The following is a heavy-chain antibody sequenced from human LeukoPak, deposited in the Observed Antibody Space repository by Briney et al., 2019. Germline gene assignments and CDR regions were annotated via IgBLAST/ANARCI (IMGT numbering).Heavy chain of an antibody. J-gene: IGHJ4*02. CDR2: ISGGDGST. V-gene: IGHV3-23*01. CDR3: ARGQAPGLIDY. CDR1: GFTFSSYA. Sequence: PGGSLRLSCAASGFTFSSYAMSWVRQAPGKGLEWVSTISGGDGSTYYAVSVKGRFTISRDNSKNTLYLQMNSLRAEDTAVYYCARGQAPGLIDYWGQGTLVTVSS.